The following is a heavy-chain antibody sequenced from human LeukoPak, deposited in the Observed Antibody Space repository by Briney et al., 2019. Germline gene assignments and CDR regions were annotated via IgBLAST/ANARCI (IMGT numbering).Heavy chain of an antibody. D-gene: IGHD3-3*01. CDR2: IYYSGST. J-gene: IGHJ4*02. V-gene: IGHV4-61*10. CDR1: GGSISSGSYY. Sequence: PSETLSLTCTVSGGSISSGSYYWSWIRQPAGKGLEWIGYIYYSGSTNYNPSLKSRVTISVDTSKNQFSLKLSSVTAADTAVYYCARGRQGYDFWSGYYPFDYWGQGTLVTVSS. CDR3: ARGRQGYDFWSGYYPFDY.